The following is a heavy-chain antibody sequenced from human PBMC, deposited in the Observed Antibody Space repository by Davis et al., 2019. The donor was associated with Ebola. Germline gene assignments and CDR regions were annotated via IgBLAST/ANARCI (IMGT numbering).Heavy chain of an antibody. D-gene: IGHD6-19*01. CDR1: GFTFSSYS. CDR2: ISSSSSYI. V-gene: IGHV3-21*01. Sequence: PGGSLRLSCAASGFTFSSYSMNWVRQAPGKGLEWVSSISSSSSYIYYADSVKGRFTISRDNAKNSLYLQMNSLRAEDTAVYYCARATPGGAVAGNFDYWGQGTLVTVSS. J-gene: IGHJ4*02. CDR3: ARATPGGAVAGNFDY.